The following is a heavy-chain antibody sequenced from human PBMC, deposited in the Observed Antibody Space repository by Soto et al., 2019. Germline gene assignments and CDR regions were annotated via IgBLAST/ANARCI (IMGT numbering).Heavy chain of an antibody. J-gene: IGHJ6*02. CDR2: IYHSGST. V-gene: IGHV4-4*02. D-gene: IGHD3-10*01. CDR3: ARSDYGSGSYTSGPLACDGMDV. CDR1: GGSISSSDW. Sequence: PSETLSLTCAVSGGSISSSDWWSWVRQPPGKGLEWIGEIYHSGSTNYNPSLKSRVTISVDKSKNQFSLKLSSVTAADTAVYYCARSDYGSGSYTSGPLACDGMDVWGQGTTVTVSS.